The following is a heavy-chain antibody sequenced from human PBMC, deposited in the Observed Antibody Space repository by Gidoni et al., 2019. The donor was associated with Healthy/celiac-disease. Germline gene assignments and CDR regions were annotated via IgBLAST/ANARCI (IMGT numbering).Heavy chain of an antibody. CDR2: INHSGST. J-gene: IGHJ4*02. V-gene: IGHV4-34*01. D-gene: IGHD3-10*01. CDR3: ARRGKVITMVRGVIKGVFDY. Sequence: QVQLQQWGAGLLKPSETLSLTCAVYGGSFSGYYSSWIRQPPWTGLEWIGEINHSGSTNYNPSLKSRVTISVDTSKNQFSLKLSSVTAADTAVYYCARRGKVITMVRGVIKGVFDYWGQGTLVTVSS. CDR1: GGSFSGYY.